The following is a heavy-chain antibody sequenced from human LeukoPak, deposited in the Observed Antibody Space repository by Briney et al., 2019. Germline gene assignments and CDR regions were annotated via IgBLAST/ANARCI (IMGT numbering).Heavy chain of an antibody. J-gene: IGHJ4*02. D-gene: IGHD4-17*01. CDR3: ARGPVPQPKYYFDY. V-gene: IGHV3-74*01. Sequence: GGSLRLSCAASGFTFSSYWMHWVRQAPGKGLVWVSRINGDGSTTTYADSVKGRFTISRDNAKNTLYLQMNSLRAEDTAVYYCARGPVPQPKYYFDYWGQGTLVTVSS. CDR2: INGDGSTT. CDR1: GFTFSSYW.